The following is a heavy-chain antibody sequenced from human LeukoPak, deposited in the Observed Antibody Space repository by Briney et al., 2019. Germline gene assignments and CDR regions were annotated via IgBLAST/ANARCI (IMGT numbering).Heavy chain of an antibody. CDR2: INYSGST. CDR1: GGSFSGYY. D-gene: IGHD5-12*01. Sequence: SETLSLTCAVYGGSFSGYYWSWIRQPPGKGLEWIGEINYSGSTNYTPSLKSRVTISVDTSKNQFSLKLSSVTAADTAVYYCARGLIVATTTNWFDYWGQGTLVTVSS. J-gene: IGHJ4*02. V-gene: IGHV4-34*01. CDR3: ARGLIVATTTNWFDY.